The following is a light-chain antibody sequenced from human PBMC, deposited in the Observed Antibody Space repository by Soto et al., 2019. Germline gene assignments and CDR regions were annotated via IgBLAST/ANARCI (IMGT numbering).Light chain of an antibody. CDR2: GAS. Sequence: EIVMTQSPATLSVSPGERATLSCRASQSVSSNIAWYQQKPGQAPRLLIYGASTRATGIPARFSGSGCGTEFTLTISSLQSEDFAVYYCQQYNNWWTFGQGTKVEIK. J-gene: IGKJ1*01. CDR1: QSVSSN. V-gene: IGKV3-15*01. CDR3: QQYNNWWT.